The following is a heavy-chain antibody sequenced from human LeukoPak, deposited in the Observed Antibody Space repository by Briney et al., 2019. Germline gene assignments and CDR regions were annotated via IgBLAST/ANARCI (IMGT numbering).Heavy chain of an antibody. J-gene: IGHJ6*03. Sequence: ASVKVSYKACGYTFTGYYMHWVRQAPGQGVEGMGGINYNSGGTNYAQKFQGRVTMTRDTSISTAYMEVSRLRSDDTAVYYCARVFYAKDIVVVPAYYYYYLDVWGKGTTVTVSS. D-gene: IGHD2-2*01. V-gene: IGHV1-2*02. CDR1: GYTFTGYY. CDR3: ARVFYAKDIVVVPAYYYYYLDV. CDR2: INYNSGGT.